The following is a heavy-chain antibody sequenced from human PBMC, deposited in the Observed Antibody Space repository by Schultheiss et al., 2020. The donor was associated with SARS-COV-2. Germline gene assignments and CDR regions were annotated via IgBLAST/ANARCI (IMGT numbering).Heavy chain of an antibody. V-gene: IGHV4-61*02. CDR3: ASTYYDSRGDY. Sequence: SQTLSLTCTVSGGSISSGSYYWSWIRQPAGKGLEWIGRIYTSGSTNYNPSLKSRVTISVDTSKNQFSLKLSSVTAADTAVYYCASTYYDSRGDYWGQGTLVTVSS. CDR2: IYTSGST. D-gene: IGHD3-22*01. J-gene: IGHJ4*02. CDR1: GGSISSGSYY.